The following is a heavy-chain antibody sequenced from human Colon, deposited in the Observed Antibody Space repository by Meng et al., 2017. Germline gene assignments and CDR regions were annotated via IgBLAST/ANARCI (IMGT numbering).Heavy chain of an antibody. Sequence: GQRGASGGGLLQPGGSLRLSCAASGFDFPSYAMSWVRQAPGKGLEWVSSIIGSDDSTYYADSVKGRFTISRDKSKNTLYLQMNSLRAEDTAVYFCARGGAYVAAAADYWGQGTLVTVSS. V-gene: IGHV3-23*04. D-gene: IGHD6-13*01. CDR2: IIGSDDST. CDR1: GFDFPSYA. CDR3: ARGGAYVAAAADY. J-gene: IGHJ4*02.